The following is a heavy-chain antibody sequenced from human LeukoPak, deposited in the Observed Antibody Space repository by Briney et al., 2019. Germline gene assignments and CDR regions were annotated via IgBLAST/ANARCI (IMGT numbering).Heavy chain of an antibody. D-gene: IGHD3-22*01. CDR2: IRYDGHNK. CDR3: AKSQNYYDNSGYYYLDY. J-gene: IGHJ4*02. V-gene: IGHV3-30*02. CDR1: GISFSSFG. Sequence: GGSLRLSCAASGISFSSFGMHWVRQAPGKGLEWVTFIRYDGHNKYYADSVEGRFTISRDNSKNTLYLQMNSLRPEDTAVYYCAKSQNYYDNSGYYYLDYWGQGNLVTVSS.